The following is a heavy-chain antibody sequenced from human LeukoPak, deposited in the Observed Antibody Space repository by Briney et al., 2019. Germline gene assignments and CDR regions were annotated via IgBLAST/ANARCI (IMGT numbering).Heavy chain of an antibody. CDR3: ARGKDHDFWNPFDY. D-gene: IGHD3-3*01. CDR1: GFTFSSYA. J-gene: IGHJ4*02. CDR2: IDGSGGRP. V-gene: IGHV3-23*01. Sequence: PGGSLRLSCAASGFTFSSYAMSWVRQAPGKGLEWVSGIDGSGGRPPSANSVKGRFTISRDISKNTLYLQMDSLRAEDTAAYYCARGKDHDFWNPFDYWGQGTLVTVSS.